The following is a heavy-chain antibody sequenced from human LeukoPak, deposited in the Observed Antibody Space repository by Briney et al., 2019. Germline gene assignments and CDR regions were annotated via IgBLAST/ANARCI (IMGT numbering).Heavy chain of an antibody. V-gene: IGHV1-18*01. CDR3: ARDRNYHFWSGYLMFDY. Sequence: ASVKVSCKASGYTFTSYGISWVRQAPGQRLEWMGWISAYNGNTNYAQKLQGRVTMTTDTSTSTAYMELRSLRFDDTAVYYCARDRNYHFWSGYLMFDYWGQGTLVTVSS. CDR1: GYTFTSYG. D-gene: IGHD3-3*02. CDR2: ISAYNGNT. J-gene: IGHJ4*02.